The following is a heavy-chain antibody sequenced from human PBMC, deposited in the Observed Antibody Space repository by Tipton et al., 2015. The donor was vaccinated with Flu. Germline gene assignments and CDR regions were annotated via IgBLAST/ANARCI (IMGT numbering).Heavy chain of an antibody. Sequence: LSLTCAASGFTFSDSYMSWIRQAPGKGLEWVSHISSSGSTINYADSVKGRFTISRDNAKNSLYLQMNSLRAEDTAIYYCARDHPPSITVFGVITDYFGMDVWGQGTTVTVSS. J-gene: IGHJ6*02. CDR2: ISSSGSTI. CDR1: GFTFSDSY. D-gene: IGHD3-3*01. V-gene: IGHV3-11*01. CDR3: ARDHPPSITVFGVITDYFGMDV.